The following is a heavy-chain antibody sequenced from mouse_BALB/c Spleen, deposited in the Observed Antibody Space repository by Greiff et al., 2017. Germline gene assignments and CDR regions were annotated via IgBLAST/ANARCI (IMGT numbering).Heavy chain of an antibody. J-gene: IGHJ4*01. CDR3: ARYRDLDY. CDR1: GFTFSSYT. Sequence: EVMLVESGGGLVKPGGSLKLSCAASGFTFSSYTMSWVRQTPEKRLEWVATISSGGGNTYYPDSVKGRFTISRDNAKNNLYLQMSSLRSEDSALYYCARYRDLDYWGQGTSVTVSS. V-gene: IGHV5-9*03. CDR2: ISSGGGNT.